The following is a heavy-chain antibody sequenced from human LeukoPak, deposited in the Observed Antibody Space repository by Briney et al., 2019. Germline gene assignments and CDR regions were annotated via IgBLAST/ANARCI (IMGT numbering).Heavy chain of an antibody. CDR2: IYSGATT. CDR1: GFTVSSSH. V-gene: IGHV3-53*01. J-gene: IGHJ4*02. D-gene: IGHD3-10*01. CDR3: ATVGGSYSNAPDS. Sequence: GGSLRLSCAASGFTVSSSHMSWVRQAPGKGLEWVSVIYSGATTYYADSVKGRFTISRDNSKNTLYLQMNTLRAEDTAIYYCATVGGSYSNAPDSWGQGTLVTVSS.